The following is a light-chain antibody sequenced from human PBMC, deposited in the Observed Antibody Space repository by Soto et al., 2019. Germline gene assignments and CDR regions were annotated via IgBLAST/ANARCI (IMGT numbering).Light chain of an antibody. V-gene: IGKV3-20*01. Sequence: IVITQSPTTQSVSPGARATLSCRASQSVRTTYLAWYQQKPGQAPRLLIYNASNRTTGIPDRFSGSGSGTDFTLTINRLEPADFAVYFCQQFSSSQGWTFGQGAKVDIK. J-gene: IGKJ1*01. CDR3: QQFSSSQGWT. CDR2: NAS. CDR1: QSVRTTY.